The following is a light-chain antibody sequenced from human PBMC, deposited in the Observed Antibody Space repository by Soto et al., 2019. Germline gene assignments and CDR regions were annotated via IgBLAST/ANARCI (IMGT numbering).Light chain of an antibody. Sequence: HSRGTLSLSPVSRSTLSCRASQSVSSSYLAWYQQKPGQAPWLLIYGASSRATGIPDRFSGTGSETDFTLTISRLEPEDFAVYYCQQYDNSPITFGQGTRLEIK. CDR3: QQYDNSPIT. V-gene: IGKV3-20*01. CDR1: QSVSSSY. J-gene: IGKJ5*01. CDR2: GAS.